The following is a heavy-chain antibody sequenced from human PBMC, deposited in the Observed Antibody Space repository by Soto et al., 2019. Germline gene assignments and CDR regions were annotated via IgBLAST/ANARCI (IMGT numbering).Heavy chain of an antibody. CDR2: ISYDGSNK. J-gene: IGHJ4*02. CDR1: GFTFSSYA. V-gene: IGHV3-30-3*01. CDR3: ARDLLTIAVAGSYFDY. D-gene: IGHD6-19*01. Sequence: QVQLVESGGGVVQPGRSLRLSCAASGFTFSSYAMHWVRQAPGKGLEWVAVISYDGSNKYYADSVKGRFTISRDNSKNKLYLQMNSLRAEDTAVYYCARDLLTIAVAGSYFDYWGQGTLVTVSS.